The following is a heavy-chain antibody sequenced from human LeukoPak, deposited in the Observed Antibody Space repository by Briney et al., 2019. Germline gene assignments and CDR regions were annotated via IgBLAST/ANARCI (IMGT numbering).Heavy chain of an antibody. CDR3: AREDKEYFQH. Sequence: SETLSLTCAVSGYSISSGYYWGWIRQPPGKGLEWIGSIYHSGSTYYNPSLKSRVTISVDTSKNQFSLKLSSVTAADTAVYYCAREDKEYFQHWGQGTLVTVSS. D-gene: IGHD2-15*01. CDR1: GYSISSGYY. CDR2: IYHSGST. J-gene: IGHJ1*01. V-gene: IGHV4-38-2*02.